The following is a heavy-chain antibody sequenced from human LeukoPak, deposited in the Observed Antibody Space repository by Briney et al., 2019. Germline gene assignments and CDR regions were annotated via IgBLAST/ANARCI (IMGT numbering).Heavy chain of an antibody. V-gene: IGHV3-53*01. D-gene: IGHD4-17*01. Sequence: GGSLRLSCAASGFTVSSNYMSWVRQAPGKGLEWVSVIYSGGSTYYADSVKGRFTISRDNSKNTLYLQMNSLRAEDTAVYYCAKDRSTVNYYYMDVWGRGTTVTVSS. CDR1: GFTVSSNY. CDR2: IYSGGST. J-gene: IGHJ6*03. CDR3: AKDRSTVNYYYMDV.